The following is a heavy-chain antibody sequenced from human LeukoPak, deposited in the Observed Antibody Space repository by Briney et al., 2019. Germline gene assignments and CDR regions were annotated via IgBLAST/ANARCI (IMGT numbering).Heavy chain of an antibody. CDR3: ARDGGAGYILVAPYYFDY. Sequence: AGGSLKLSCAASGFTFRDHDMNWVRQAPGKGLEWVSYISRSGSTINYADSVKGRFTISRDNAKNSLYLQMNNLRAEDTAVYYCARDGGAGYILVAPYYFDYWGQGTLVTVSS. V-gene: IGHV3-48*03. J-gene: IGHJ4*02. CDR1: GFTFRDHD. CDR2: ISRSGSTI. D-gene: IGHD5-24*01.